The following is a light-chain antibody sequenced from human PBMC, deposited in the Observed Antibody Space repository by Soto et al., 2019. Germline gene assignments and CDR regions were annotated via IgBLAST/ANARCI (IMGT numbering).Light chain of an antibody. Sequence: QSALTQPASVSGSPGQSITISCTGTSSDVGAYNSVSWYQQHPGKAPKLIIYDVSNRPSGVSNRFSGSESGNTASLTISGLQAEDEADYYCSSYTSSSTWVFGGGTKLTVL. CDR1: SSDVGAYNS. V-gene: IGLV2-14*01. J-gene: IGLJ3*02. CDR2: DVS. CDR3: SSYTSSSTWV.